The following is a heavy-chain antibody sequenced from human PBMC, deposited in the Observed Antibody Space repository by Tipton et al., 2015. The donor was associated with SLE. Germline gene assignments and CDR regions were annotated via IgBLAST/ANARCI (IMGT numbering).Heavy chain of an antibody. V-gene: IGHV4-34*01. CDR1: GGSFSGYY. J-gene: IGHJ5*02. CDR3: ARGGYCSSTSCLNWFDP. D-gene: IGHD2-2*01. CDR2: IFHSENT. Sequence: GLVKPSETLSLTCAVYGGSFSGYYWSWIRQPPGKGLEWIGYIFHSENTHYNPSLKSRVTISVDRSKNLFSLKLTSVTAADTAVYYCARGGYCSSTSCLNWFDPWGQGTLVTVSS.